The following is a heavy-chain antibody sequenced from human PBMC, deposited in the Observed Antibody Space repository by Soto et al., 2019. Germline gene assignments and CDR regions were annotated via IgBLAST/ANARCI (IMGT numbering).Heavy chain of an antibody. CDR2: IYYSGTT. Sequence: SETLSLTCTVSGGSISSGDYYWTWIRQLPGKGLEWIGYIYYSGTTYYNPSLESRLTISVDTSKSQFSLKLNSVTAADTAVYYCARRDGSDPYYFDYWGQGTLVTSPQ. CDR3: ARRDGSDPYYFDY. J-gene: IGHJ4*02. D-gene: IGHD2-21*02. V-gene: IGHV4-31*03. CDR1: GGSISSGDYY.